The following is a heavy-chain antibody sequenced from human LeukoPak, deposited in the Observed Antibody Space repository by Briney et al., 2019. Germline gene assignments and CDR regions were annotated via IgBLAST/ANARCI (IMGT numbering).Heavy chain of an antibody. CDR3: ARVVVVAATLAFDI. CDR1: GGSIRSDDYY. J-gene: IGHJ3*02. V-gene: IGHV4-30-4*01. CDR2: IYYSGST. Sequence: SETLSLTCTVSGGSIRSDDYYWSWIRQPPGKGLEWIGHIYYSGSTYYNPSLKSRVTISVDTSKNQFSLKLSSVTAADTAVYYCARVVVVAATLAFDIWGQGTMVTVSS. D-gene: IGHD2-15*01.